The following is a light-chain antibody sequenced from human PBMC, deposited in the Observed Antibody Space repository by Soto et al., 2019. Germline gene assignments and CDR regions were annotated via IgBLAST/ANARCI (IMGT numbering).Light chain of an antibody. CDR3: QQYAGPPTT. CDR2: GAS. CDR1: QTVSNNY. J-gene: IGKJ5*01. V-gene: IGKV3-20*01. Sequence: IELTQSPGTLSLSPGEIATPSYRPSQTVSNNYLAWCQQKPGQAPRVIMYGASRRATGIPDRFSGGGSGTDCTLTISRLEPEDFAVYFCQQYAGPPTTLGQGTRLEIK.